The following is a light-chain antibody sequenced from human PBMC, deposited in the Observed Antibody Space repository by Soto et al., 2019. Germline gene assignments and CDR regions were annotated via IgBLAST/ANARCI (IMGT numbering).Light chain of an antibody. J-gene: IGKJ5*01. CDR2: GAS. CDR1: QSVRTK. CDR3: QQYDTWPSIT. V-gene: IGKV3-15*01. Sequence: EIVMTQSPATLSVSPGEGATLSCRAGQSVRTKLAWYQQKAGQAPRLLIYGASTRATGVSDRFSGSGSGTEYTLTISSLQSEDFAVYYCQQYDTWPSITFGQGTRLEIK.